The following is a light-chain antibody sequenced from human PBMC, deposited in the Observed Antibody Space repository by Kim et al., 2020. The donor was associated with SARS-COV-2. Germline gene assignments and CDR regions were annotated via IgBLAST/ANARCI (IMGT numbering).Light chain of an antibody. CDR2: DAS. J-gene: IGKJ4*01. Sequence: SASVGARATITCRASQDISSALAWYQQKPGKAPKVLIYDASSLESGVPSRFSGSGSGTDFTLTISSLQPEDFATYYCQQFSNSLFTFGGGTKVEI. CDR1: QDISSA. V-gene: IGKV1D-13*01. CDR3: QQFSNSLFT.